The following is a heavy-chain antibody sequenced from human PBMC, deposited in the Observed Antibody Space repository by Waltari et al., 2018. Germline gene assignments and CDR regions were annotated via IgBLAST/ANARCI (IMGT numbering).Heavy chain of an antibody. CDR1: GFGFRSYW. Sequence: EVQLVESGGGLVQPGGSLRLSCAASGFGFRSYWMHWVRQPPGKGLVWVSRINGEGTLISYADSVQGRFTVSRDNAKNTLYLQMNSLRGEDTAVYYCVRGIGDYWGQGTLVTVSS. CDR2: INGEGTLI. V-gene: IGHV3-74*01. J-gene: IGHJ4*02. CDR3: VRGIGDY. D-gene: IGHD3-16*01.